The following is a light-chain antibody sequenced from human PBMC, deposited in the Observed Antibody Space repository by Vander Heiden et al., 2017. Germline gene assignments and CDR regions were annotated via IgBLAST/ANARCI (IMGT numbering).Light chain of an antibody. V-gene: IGLV3-25*03. J-gene: IGLJ3*02. CDR3: QSADSSGTYNWV. CDR1: ALPKQY. Sequence: SYELTQPPSVSVSPGQTARITCSGDALPKQYAYWYQQKPGQAPVLVIYKDSERPSGIPERFSGSSSGTTVTSTISGVQAEDEADYYCQSADSSGTYNWVFGGGTKLTVL. CDR2: KDS.